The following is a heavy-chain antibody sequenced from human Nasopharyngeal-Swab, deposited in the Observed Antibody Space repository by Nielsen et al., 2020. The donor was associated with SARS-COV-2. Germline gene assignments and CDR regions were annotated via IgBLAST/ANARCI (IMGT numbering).Heavy chain of an antibody. CDR3: AKAGGAFDI. D-gene: IGHD3-16*01. J-gene: IGHJ3*02. Sequence: GESLKISCAASGFTFSDYYMSWIRQAPGKGLEWVSAISGSGGSTYYADSVKGRFTISRDNSKNTLYLQMNSLRAEDTAVYYCAKAGGAFDIWGQGTMVTVSS. CDR1: GFTFSDYY. V-gene: IGHV3-23*01. CDR2: ISGSGGST.